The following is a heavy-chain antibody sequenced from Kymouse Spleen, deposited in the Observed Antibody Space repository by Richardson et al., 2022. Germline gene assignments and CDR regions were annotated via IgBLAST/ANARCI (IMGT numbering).Heavy chain of an antibody. D-gene: IGHD1-7*01. J-gene: IGHJ6*02. Sequence: EVQLVESGGGLVQPGGSLRLSCAASGFTFSSYWMSWVRQAPGKGLEWVANIKQDGSEKYYVDSVKGRFTISRDNAKNSLYLQMNSLRAEDTAVYYCARDRKRNYDYYYYYGMDVWGQGTTVTVSS. CDR2: IKQDGSEK. CDR1: GFTFSSYW. CDR3: ARDRKRNYDYYYYYGMDV. V-gene: IGHV3-7*01.